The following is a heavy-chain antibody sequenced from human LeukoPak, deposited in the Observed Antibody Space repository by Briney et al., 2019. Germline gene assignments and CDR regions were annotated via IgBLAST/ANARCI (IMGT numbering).Heavy chain of an antibody. D-gene: IGHD3-22*01. Sequence: PSETLSLTCTVSGGSISSYYWSWIRQPPGKGLERIGYIYYSGSTNYNPSLKSRVTISVDTSKNQFSLKLSSVTAADTAVYYCARDLGYGGYYDSFFRDPDYYGMDVWGQGTTVTVSS. J-gene: IGHJ6*02. CDR3: ARDLGYGGYYDSFFRDPDYYGMDV. V-gene: IGHV4-59*01. CDR2: IYYSGST. CDR1: GGSISSYY.